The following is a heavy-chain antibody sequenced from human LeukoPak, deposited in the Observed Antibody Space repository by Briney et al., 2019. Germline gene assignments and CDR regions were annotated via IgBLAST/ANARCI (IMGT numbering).Heavy chain of an antibody. Sequence: GGSLRLSCAASGFSFSSYGMSWVRQAPGKWLEWVSANSGSGGSTYYADSVKGRFTISREKANNSLDLQTNSRRPEYTAVYYCARDRGGSYSAIDYGGRGTLVTVST. CDR1: GFSFSSYG. J-gene: IGHJ4*02. D-gene: IGHD1-26*01. V-gene: IGHV3-23*01. CDR3: ARDRGGSYSAIDY. CDR2: NSGSGGST.